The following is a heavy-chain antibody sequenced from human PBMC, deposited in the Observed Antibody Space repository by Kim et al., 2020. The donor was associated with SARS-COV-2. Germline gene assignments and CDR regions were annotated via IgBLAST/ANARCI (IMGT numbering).Heavy chain of an antibody. CDR1: GFTFSSYG. CDR2: ISYDGSNK. Sequence: GGSLRHSCAASGFTFSSYGMHWVRQAPGKGLEWVAVISYDGSNKYYADSVKGRFTISRDNSKNTLYLQMNSLRAEDTAVYYCAKGAALRKRITMVRGVIIPSLFDYWGQGTLVTVSS. D-gene: IGHD3-10*01. CDR3: AKGAALRKRITMVRGVIIPSLFDY. V-gene: IGHV3-30*18. J-gene: IGHJ4*02.